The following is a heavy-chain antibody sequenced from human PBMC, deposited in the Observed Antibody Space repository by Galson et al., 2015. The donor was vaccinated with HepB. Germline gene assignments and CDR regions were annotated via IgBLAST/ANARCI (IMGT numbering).Heavy chain of an antibody. D-gene: IGHD3-10*01. J-gene: IGHJ6*02. CDR3: ARRISSVRGIITKPDYYYGMDV. Sequence: SLRLSCAASGFTFSSYWMNWVRQAPGKGLEWVAHINQDGRSKYYVDSVKGRFTISRDNAKDSVYLQLDSLRAEDTAVYYCARRISSVRGIITKPDYYYGMDVWGQGTTVTVAS. V-gene: IGHV3-7*03. CDR2: INQDGRSK. CDR1: GFTFSSYW.